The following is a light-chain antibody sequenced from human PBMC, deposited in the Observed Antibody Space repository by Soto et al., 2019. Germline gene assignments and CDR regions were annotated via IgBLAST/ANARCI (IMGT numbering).Light chain of an antibody. CDR2: GNS. Sequence: QSVLTQPPSVSGAPGQRVTISCTGSSSNIGAGYDVHWYQQLPGTAPKLLIYGNSNRPSGVPDRFSGSKSGTSASLAITGLQAEDEADYYCQSYDSSLSLLVVFGGGTKLTVL. V-gene: IGLV1-40*01. J-gene: IGLJ2*01. CDR3: QSYDSSLSLLVV. CDR1: SSNIGAGYD.